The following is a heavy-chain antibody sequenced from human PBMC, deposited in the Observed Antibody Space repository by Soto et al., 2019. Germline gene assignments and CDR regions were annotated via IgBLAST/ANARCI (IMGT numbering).Heavy chain of an antibody. CDR2: SNSGNGIA. V-gene: IGHV1-3*01. D-gene: IGHD3-3*01. CDR3: AHAFLMTHGFDQ. Sequence: QVQLVRSGAEVKMPGASVKLSCKASGYTFTSYSIHWLRQAPGHRLEWLGWSNSGNGIANYSQRFQDRLTIVRDTSANTASMELDSMRAKDTAVYYYAHAFLMTHGFDQWGQGALVTVAS. J-gene: IGHJ5*02. CDR1: GYTFTSYS.